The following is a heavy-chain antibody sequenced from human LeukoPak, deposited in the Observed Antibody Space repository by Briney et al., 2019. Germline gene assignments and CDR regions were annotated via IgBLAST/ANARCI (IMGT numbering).Heavy chain of an antibody. CDR3: AKNPGGDYSYYFDY. CDR1: GFTFNNYA. V-gene: IGHV3-23*01. D-gene: IGHD4-17*01. J-gene: IGHJ4*02. Sequence: PGGSLRLSCAASGFTFNNYAMNWVRQAPGKGLEWVSAISGSGGSTYYADSVKGRFTISRDNSKNTLYLQMNSLRAEDTAVYYCAKNPGGDYSYYFDYWGQGTLVTVSS. CDR2: ISGSGGST.